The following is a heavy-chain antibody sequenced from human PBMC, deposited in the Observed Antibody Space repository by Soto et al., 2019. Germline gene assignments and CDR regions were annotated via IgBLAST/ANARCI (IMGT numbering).Heavy chain of an antibody. Sequence: QVQLVQSGAEVKKPGSSVKVSCKASGGTFSSYAISWVRQAPGQGLEWMGGIILIFGTANYAQKFQGRVTEHTKSQGRVTITADESTSTAYMELSSLRSEDTAVYYCARGKAPPGVVVTAILSYYYGMDVWGQGTTVTVSS. CDR1: GGTFSSYA. CDR3: ARGKAPPGVVVTAILSYYYGMDV. J-gene: IGHJ6*02. D-gene: IGHD2-21*02. CDR2: IILIFGTA. V-gene: IGHV1-69*01.